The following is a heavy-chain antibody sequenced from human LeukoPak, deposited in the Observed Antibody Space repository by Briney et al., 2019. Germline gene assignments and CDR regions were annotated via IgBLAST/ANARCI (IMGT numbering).Heavy chain of an antibody. CDR1: GGSISSYY. CDR3: ATELRGPVLV. J-gene: IGHJ3*01. V-gene: IGHV4-59*12. CDR2: IYYSGRT. Sequence: SETLSLTSTVSGGSISSYYWSWIRQPPGKGLEWIGYIYYSGRTNYNPSLKSRVTISVDTSKNQFSLKLSSVTAADTAVYYCATELRGPVLVWGARTMVTLSS. D-gene: IGHD2-21*02.